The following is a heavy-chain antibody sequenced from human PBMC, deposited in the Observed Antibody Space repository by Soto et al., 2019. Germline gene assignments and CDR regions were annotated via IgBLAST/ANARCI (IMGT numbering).Heavy chain of an antibody. Sequence: PGGSLRLSCAASGFTFSSYSMNWVRQAPGKGLEWVSYISSSSSTIYYADSVKGRFTISRDNAKNSLYLQMNSLRAEDTAVYYCARDQAVAEFYYYYYMDVWGEGTTVTVSS. CDR2: ISSSSSTI. CDR1: GFTFSSYS. D-gene: IGHD6-19*01. CDR3: ARDQAVAEFYYYYYMDV. J-gene: IGHJ6*03. V-gene: IGHV3-48*01.